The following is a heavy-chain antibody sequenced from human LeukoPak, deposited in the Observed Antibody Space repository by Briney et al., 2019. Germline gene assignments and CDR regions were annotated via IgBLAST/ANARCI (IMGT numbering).Heavy chain of an antibody. CDR1: GGSFSGYY. V-gene: IGHV4-34*01. J-gene: IGHJ4*02. CDR2: INHSGST. Sequence: SETLSLTCAVYGGSFSGYYWSWIRQPPGKGLEWIGEINHSGSTNYSPSLKSRVTISVDTPNNQFSLKLSSVTAADTAVYYCARVGPPATAWPYYFDYWGQGTLVTVSS. CDR3: ARVGPPATAWPYYFDY. D-gene: IGHD1-26*01.